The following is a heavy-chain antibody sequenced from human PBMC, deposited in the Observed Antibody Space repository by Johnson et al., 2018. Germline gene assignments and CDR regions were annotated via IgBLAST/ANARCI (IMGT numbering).Heavy chain of an antibody. CDR2: ISSSSSTI. CDR1: GFAFSTYS. V-gene: IGHV3-48*04. CDR3: AKDIAVAGTAYYYMDV. Sequence: VQLVESGGDFVQPGGSLRLSCAASGFAFSTYSMNWVRQAPGKGLEWVSYISSSSSTIYYADSVKGRFTISRDNSKNSLYLQMNSLRAEDTALYYCAKDIAVAGTAYYYMDVWGKGTRSPSP. D-gene: IGHD6-19*01. J-gene: IGHJ6*03.